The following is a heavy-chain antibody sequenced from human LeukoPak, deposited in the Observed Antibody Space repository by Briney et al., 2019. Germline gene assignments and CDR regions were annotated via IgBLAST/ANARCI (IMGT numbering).Heavy chain of an antibody. CDR3: AKTTATTRGLGPYYFDY. V-gene: IGHV3-9*03. D-gene: IGHD4-17*01. Sequence: GRSLRLSCAASGFTFDDYAMHWVRQAPGKGLEWVSGISWNSGSIGYADSVKGRFTISRDNAKNSLYLQMNSLRAEDMALYYCAKTTATTRGLGPYYFDYWGQGTLVTVSS. CDR1: GFTFDDYA. CDR2: ISWNSGSI. J-gene: IGHJ4*02.